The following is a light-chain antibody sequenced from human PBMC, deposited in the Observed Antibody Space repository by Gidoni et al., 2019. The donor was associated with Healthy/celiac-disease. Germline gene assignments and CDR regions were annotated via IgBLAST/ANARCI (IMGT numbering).Light chain of an antibody. Sequence: QSVLTQPPSVSAAPAQRVTISCTGSSSNIGAGYDLHWYQKLPGTAPKLLIYGNGNRPSGVPDRFSGSKSGTSASLAITGLQAEDEADYYCQSYDSSLSGSKVFGGGTKLTVL. J-gene: IGLJ2*01. V-gene: IGLV1-40*01. CDR2: GNG. CDR3: QSYDSSLSGSKV. CDR1: SSNIGAGYD.